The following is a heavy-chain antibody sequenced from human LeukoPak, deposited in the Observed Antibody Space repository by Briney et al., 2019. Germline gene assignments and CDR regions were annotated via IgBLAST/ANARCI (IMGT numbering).Heavy chain of an antibody. D-gene: IGHD3-10*01. V-gene: IGHV4-31*03. CDR2: IYYSGST. CDR1: GGSTSSGGYY. Sequence: PSETLSLTCTVSGGSTSSGGYYWSWIRQHPGKGLEWIVYIYYSGSTYYNPSLKSRVTISVDTSKNQFSLKLSSVTAADTAVYYCARAQSITMVRGVTDLTPYFDYWGQGTLVTVSS. CDR3: ARAQSITMVRGVTDLTPYFDY. J-gene: IGHJ4*02.